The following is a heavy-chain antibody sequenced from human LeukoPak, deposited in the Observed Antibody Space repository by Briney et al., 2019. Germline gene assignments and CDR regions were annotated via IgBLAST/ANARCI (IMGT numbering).Heavy chain of an antibody. CDR3: ASRRVVGAPDY. CDR2: LKSDGSYT. J-gene: IGHJ4*02. CDR1: GFTFSNYW. Sequence: GGSLRLSCAASGFTFSNYWMHWVRQAPGKGLVWVSRLKSDGSYTAYADSVKGRFSTSRDNAKNTLYLQMNSLRAEDTAVYYCASRRVVGAPDYWGQRTLVTVSS. D-gene: IGHD1-26*01. V-gene: IGHV3-74*01.